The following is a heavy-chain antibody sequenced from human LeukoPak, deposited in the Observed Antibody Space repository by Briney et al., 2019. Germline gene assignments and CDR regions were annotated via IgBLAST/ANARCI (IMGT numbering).Heavy chain of an antibody. D-gene: IGHD3-3*01. Sequence: GGSLRLSCAAFGFTFSTYAMSWVRQAPGKGLEWVSAISNSGVSTYYTDSVKGRSTISRDNSRNTLYLQMNSLRAEDTAVYFCAKQVMSGYYRGFGDYWGQGTLVTVSS. CDR2: ISNSGVST. J-gene: IGHJ4*02. CDR1: GFTFSTYA. V-gene: IGHV3-23*01. CDR3: AKQVMSGYYRGFGDY.